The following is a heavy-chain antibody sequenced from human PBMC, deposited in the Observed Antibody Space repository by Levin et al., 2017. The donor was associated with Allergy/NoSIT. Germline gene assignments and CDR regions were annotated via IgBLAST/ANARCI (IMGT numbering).Heavy chain of an antibody. J-gene: IGHJ3*01. CDR2: ISWNSGRI. D-gene: IGHD2-21*02. V-gene: IGHV3-9*01. CDR3: VKDIGAMTDTEAFDL. Sequence: GGSLRLSCAVSGFTFDDYGMHWVRQGPGKGLEWVSGISWNSGRIDYADSVKGRFTISRDNAKNSLYLQMNSLRPEDTALYYCVKDIGAMTDTEAFDLWGQGTMVTVSS. CDR1: GFTFDDYG.